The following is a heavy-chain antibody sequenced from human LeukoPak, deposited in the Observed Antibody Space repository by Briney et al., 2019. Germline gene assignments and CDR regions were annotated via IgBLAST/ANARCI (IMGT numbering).Heavy chain of an antibody. J-gene: IGHJ4*02. CDR1: GFTFSSYA. CDR3: AREVRGSPGYYFDY. CDR2: ISYDGSNK. Sequence: PGGSLRLSCAASGFTFSSYAMHWVRQAPGKGLEWEAVISYDGSNKYYADSVKGRFTISRDNSKNTLYLQMNSLRAEDTAVYYCAREVRGSPGYYFDYWGQGTLVTVSS. V-gene: IGHV3-30-3*01. D-gene: IGHD3-10*01.